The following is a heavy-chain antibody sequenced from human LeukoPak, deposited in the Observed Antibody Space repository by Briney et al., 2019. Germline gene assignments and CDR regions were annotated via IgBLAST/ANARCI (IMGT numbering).Heavy chain of an antibody. Sequence: QPGRSLRLSCAASGFTFSSYGMHWVRQAPGKGLEWVAVISYDGSNKYYADSVKGRFTISRDNSKNTLYLQMNSLRAEDTAVCYCATNGAAGGFDPWGQGTLVTVSS. V-gene: IGHV3-30*03. CDR1: GFTFSSYG. CDR3: ATNGAAGGFDP. CDR2: ISYDGSNK. J-gene: IGHJ5*02. D-gene: IGHD1-26*01.